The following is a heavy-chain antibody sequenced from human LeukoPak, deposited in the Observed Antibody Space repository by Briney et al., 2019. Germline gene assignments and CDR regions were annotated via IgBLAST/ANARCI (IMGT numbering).Heavy chain of an antibody. CDR3: ATGLGPAVEYYFDY. CDR2: FDPEDGET. CDR1: GYTLTELS. D-gene: IGHD2-2*01. V-gene: IGHV1-24*01. Sequence: ASVTVSCKVSGYTLTELSMHWVRQAPGKGLEGMGGFDPEDGETIYAQKFQGRVTMTEDTSTDTAYMELSSLRSEDTAVYYCATGLGPAVEYYFDYWGQGTLVTVSS. J-gene: IGHJ4*02.